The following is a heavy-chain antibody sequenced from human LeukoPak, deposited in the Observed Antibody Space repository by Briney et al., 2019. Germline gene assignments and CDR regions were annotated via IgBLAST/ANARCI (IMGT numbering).Heavy chain of an antibody. CDR3: ARWHRYYFDY. J-gene: IGHJ4*02. Sequence: SETLSLTCTVSGGSISSSSYYWGWIRQPLGKGLEWIGSIYYSGSTYYNPSLKSRVTISVDTSKNQFSLKLSSVTAADTAVYYCARWHRYYFDYWGQGTLVTVSS. V-gene: IGHV4-39*01. CDR2: IYYSGST. CDR1: GGSISSSSYY.